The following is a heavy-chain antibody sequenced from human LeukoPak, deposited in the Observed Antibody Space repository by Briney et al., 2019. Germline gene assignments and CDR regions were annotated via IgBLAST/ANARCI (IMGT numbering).Heavy chain of an antibody. J-gene: IGHJ4*02. CDR3: ARSKHNTYSYDSSGFSAFDY. V-gene: IGHV1-46*01. D-gene: IGHD3-22*01. CDR1: GYTFITYY. Sequence: GAPVKVSCKASGYTFITYYMVWVRQAPGQGLQWMGIINPRGGHTSYAQNFQGRVTLTRDTSTSTVYMELSSLRSEDTAVYYCARSKHNTYSYDSSGFSAFDYWGQGTLVTVSS. CDR2: INPRGGHT.